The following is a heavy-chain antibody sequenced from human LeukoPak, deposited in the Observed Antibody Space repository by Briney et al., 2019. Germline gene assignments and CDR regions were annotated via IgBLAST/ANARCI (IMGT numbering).Heavy chain of an antibody. V-gene: IGHV3-48*02. Sequence: GGSLRLSCAASGFTFSSYSMNCVRQAPGKGLEWVSYISSSSSTIYYADSVKGRFTISRDNAKNSLYLQMNSLRDEDTAVYYCARLCGGDCYHGMDVWGQGTTVTVSS. CDR1: GFTFSSYS. CDR2: ISSSSSTI. J-gene: IGHJ6*02. CDR3: ARLCGGDCYHGMDV. D-gene: IGHD2-21*01.